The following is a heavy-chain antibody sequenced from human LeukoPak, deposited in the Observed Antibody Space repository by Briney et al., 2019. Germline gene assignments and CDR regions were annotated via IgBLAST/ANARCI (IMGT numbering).Heavy chain of an antibody. J-gene: IGHJ4*02. V-gene: IGHV3-11*01. CDR3: AREPSNIAVAGGHFDY. CDR2: ISSSGSTI. D-gene: IGHD6-19*01. Sequence: GGSLRLSCAASGFTFSDYYMSWIRQAPGKGLEWVSYISSSGSTIYYADSVKGRFTISRDNAKNSLYLQMNSLRAEDTAVYYCAREPSNIAVAGGHFDYWGQGTLVTVSS. CDR1: GFTFSDYY.